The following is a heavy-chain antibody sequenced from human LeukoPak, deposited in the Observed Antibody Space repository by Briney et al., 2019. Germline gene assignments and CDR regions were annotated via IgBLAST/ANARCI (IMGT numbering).Heavy chain of an antibody. J-gene: IGHJ4*02. Sequence: PGGSLRLSCAASGFTFSNYGIHWVRQAPGKGLEWVAVISYDGSNKYYADSVKGRFTISRDNSKNTLYLQMNSLRAEDTAVYYCARDFSGYYRHHFDYWGQGTLVTVSS. D-gene: IGHD3-22*01. CDR3: ARDFSGYYRHHFDY. CDR2: ISYDGSNK. V-gene: IGHV3-30*03. CDR1: GFTFSNYG.